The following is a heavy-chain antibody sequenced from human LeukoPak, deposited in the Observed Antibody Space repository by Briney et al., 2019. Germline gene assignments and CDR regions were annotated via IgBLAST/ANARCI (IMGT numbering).Heavy chain of an antibody. D-gene: IGHD1-1*01. CDR3: ATDSPETAAFDY. CDR1: GFSFSTYS. Sequence: GGSLRLSCAASGFSFSTYSMNWVRQAPGKGLEWVSYIVGSSSTTYYADSVKGRFTISRDNAKNSLYLQMDSLRAEDTAVYYCATDSPETAAFDYWGQGTLVTVSS. CDR2: IVGSSSTT. J-gene: IGHJ4*02. V-gene: IGHV3-48*04.